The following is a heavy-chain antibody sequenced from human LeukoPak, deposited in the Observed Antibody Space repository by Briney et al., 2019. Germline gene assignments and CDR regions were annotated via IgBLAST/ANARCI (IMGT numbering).Heavy chain of an antibody. V-gene: IGHV4-31*03. J-gene: IGHJ4*02. Sequence: SQTLSLTCTVSGGSVSSGSHYYNWIRQHPGKGLEWIGYIYYTGITSYNPSLKSRVSMSVDTSMNQVSLKLNSLTAADTAAYYCAASSGVTLGRFWGQGTLVTVSS. CDR2: IYYTGIT. D-gene: IGHD3-16*01. CDR3: AASSGVTLGRF. CDR1: GGSVSSGSHY.